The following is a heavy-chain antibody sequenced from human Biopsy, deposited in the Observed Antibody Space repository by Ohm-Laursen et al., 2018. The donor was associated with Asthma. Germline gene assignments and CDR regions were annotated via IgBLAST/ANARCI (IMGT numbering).Heavy chain of an antibody. V-gene: IGHV3-53*01. J-gene: IGHJ4*02. CDR2: IYSGGTS. CDR1: FFAVSRDH. D-gene: IGHD3-22*01. CDR3: ARGDSSNWSQYYFDY. Sequence: SLRLSCAPSFFAVSRDHMFWVRQAPGWGLAWVSVIYSGGTSHTADSVRGRFTISRDYSKNTLYLQMHSLRAEDTAVYYCARGDSSNWSQYYFDYWGQGTLVTVSS.